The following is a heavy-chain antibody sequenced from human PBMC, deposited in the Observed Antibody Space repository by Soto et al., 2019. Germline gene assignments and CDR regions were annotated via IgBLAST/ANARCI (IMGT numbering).Heavy chain of an antibody. Sequence: GGSLRLSCADSGFTFRRFGMNWVRQAPGKGLEWVARISNDGSNEYYVDSVKGRFTISRDNSKNTLYLQMDSLRAEDTAVYYCAKGEVRGIIPSYFDYWGLGTLFTVSS. J-gene: IGHJ4*02. CDR1: GFTFRRFG. D-gene: IGHD3-10*01. V-gene: IGHV3-30*18. CDR2: ISNDGSNE. CDR3: AKGEVRGIIPSYFDY.